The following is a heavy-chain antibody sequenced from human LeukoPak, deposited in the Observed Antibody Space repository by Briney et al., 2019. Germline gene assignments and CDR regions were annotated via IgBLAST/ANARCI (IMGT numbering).Heavy chain of an antibody. CDR2: ISQSGNS. CDR3: ARGVYRGNSGSYWILKPGKTFDY. J-gene: IGHJ4*02. D-gene: IGHD1-26*01. Sequence: KSSETLSLTCKVSGDSISSSTCNWSWIRQPPGKGLEWIGYISQSGNSYFTPSLKSRATISVDRSKNHFSLTLSVTAADTAVYYCARGVYRGNSGSYWILKPGKTFDYWGQGTLVTVSS. CDR1: GDSISSSTCN. V-gene: IGHV4-30-2*01.